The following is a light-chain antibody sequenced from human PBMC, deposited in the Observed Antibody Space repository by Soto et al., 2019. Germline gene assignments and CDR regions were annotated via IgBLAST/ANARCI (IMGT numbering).Light chain of an antibody. CDR2: AAS. V-gene: IGKV1-27*01. Sequence: DIQMTQSPSSLSASVGDRVTITCRASQGISNYLAWYQQKPGKVPRLLIYAASTLHSGVPSRFSGSTSGTDFTVTISSLQPEDVGTYYCQKYYSAPLTFGGGAKVEI. J-gene: IGKJ4*01. CDR3: QKYYSAPLT. CDR1: QGISNY.